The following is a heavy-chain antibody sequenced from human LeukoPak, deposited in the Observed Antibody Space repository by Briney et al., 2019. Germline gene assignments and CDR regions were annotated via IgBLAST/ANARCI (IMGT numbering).Heavy chain of an antibody. CDR3: ATRYCTSTSCYAFDY. CDR2: ISSTSSHI. J-gene: IGHJ4*02. CDR1: GFIFSSYS. V-gene: IGHV3-21*06. D-gene: IGHD2-2*01. Sequence: PGGSLRLSCAASGFIFSSYSMNWVRQAPGKGLEWVSSISSTSSHIFYADSVKGRFTISRDNAKNSLYLQMNSLRAEDTAVYYCATRYCTSTSCYAFDYWGQGTLVTVSS.